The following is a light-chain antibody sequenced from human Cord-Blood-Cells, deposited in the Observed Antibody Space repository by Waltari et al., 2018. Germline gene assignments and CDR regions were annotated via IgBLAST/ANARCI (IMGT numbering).Light chain of an antibody. CDR3: SSYTSSSTYV. CDR2: DDS. V-gene: IGLV2-14*03. J-gene: IGLJ1*01. Sequence: QSALTQPAPVSGSPGQSITISCTGTSSDVGGYNYVSWYQQQPGKAPKLMIYDDSNRPSGVSNRFAGAKSGNTASLTISGLQAEDEADYYCSSYTSSSTYVFGTGTKVTVL. CDR1: SSDVGGYNY.